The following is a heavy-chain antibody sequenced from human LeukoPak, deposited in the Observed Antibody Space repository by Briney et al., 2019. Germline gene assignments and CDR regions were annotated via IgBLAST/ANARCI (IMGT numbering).Heavy chain of an antibody. Sequence: GESLQISCKGSGYIFTSYWIGWVRQMPGKGLEWMGIIYPGDSDTRYSPSFQGQVTISADKSISTAYLQWSSLEASDTAMYYCARSYYDILTGYYPTGYDYWGQGTLVTVSS. J-gene: IGHJ4*02. D-gene: IGHD3-9*01. CDR2: IYPGDSDT. V-gene: IGHV5-51*01. CDR1: GYIFTSYW. CDR3: ARSYYDILTGYYPTGYDY.